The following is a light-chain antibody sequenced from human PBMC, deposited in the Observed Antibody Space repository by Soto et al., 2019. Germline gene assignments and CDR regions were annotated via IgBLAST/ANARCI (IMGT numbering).Light chain of an antibody. Sequence: EIVLTQSPGTLSLSPGEGPTLSCRTRRSVSSNYLAWYQQKPGQAPRLLIYGASSRATGIPDRFSGSGSGIDFTLTIIRLEPEAFAVYYYQQYATSRTFGQGTKLEIK. V-gene: IGKV3-20*01. CDR1: RSVSSNY. J-gene: IGKJ2*01. CDR2: GAS. CDR3: QQYATSRT.